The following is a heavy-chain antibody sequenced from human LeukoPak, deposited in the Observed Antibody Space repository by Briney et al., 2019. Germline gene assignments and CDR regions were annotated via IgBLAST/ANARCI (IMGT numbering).Heavy chain of an antibody. CDR2: ISSTSSYI. V-gene: IGHV3-21*01. Sequence: GGSLRLSCAASESSVGSNYMTWVRQAPGKGLEWVSSISSTSSYIYYADSVKGRFTISRDNAKNSLYLQMNSLRAEDTAVYYCARDRGGTVMVYTRGKDYYYMDVWGKGTTVTVSS. J-gene: IGHJ6*03. D-gene: IGHD2-8*01. CDR3: ARDRGGTVMVYTRGKDYYYMDV. CDR1: ESSVGSNY.